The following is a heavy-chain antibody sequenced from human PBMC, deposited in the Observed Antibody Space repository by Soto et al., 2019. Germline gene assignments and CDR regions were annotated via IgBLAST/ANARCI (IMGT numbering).Heavy chain of an antibody. D-gene: IGHD2-2*01. V-gene: IGHV1-58*01. CDR2: IGVGSGNR. CDR1: GFTFTSSA. J-gene: IGHJ6*02. Sequence: GASVKVSCKASGFTFTSSAVQWVRQARGQRLEWIGWIGVGSGNRHYAQKFQERVTITRDMSTNTAYMELSSLRSDDTAVYYCAREAIVVVPAATPTHYGMDVWGQGTTVTVSS. CDR3: AREAIVVVPAATPTHYGMDV.